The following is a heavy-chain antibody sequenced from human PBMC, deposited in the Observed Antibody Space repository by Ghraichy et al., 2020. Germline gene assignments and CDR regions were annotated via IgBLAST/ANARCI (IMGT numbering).Heavy chain of an antibody. V-gene: IGHV6-1*01. CDR3: ARGCCGYSSSSGPDL. CDR2: TYYRSKWYN. J-gene: IGHJ2*01. Sequence: SQTLSLTCVISGDSVFSNSIAWNWIRQSPSRGLEWLGRTYYRSKWYNEYAASVESRITISADTSKNQFSLHLNSVTPEDTAVYYCARGCCGYSSSSGPDLWGRGTLVTVSS. CDR1: GDSVFSNSIA. D-gene: IGHD6-6*01.